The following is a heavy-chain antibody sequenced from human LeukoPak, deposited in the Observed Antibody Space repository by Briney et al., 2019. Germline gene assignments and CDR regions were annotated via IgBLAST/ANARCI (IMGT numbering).Heavy chain of an antibody. D-gene: IGHD3-22*01. Sequence: ASVKVSCKASGYTFTTYDITWVRQATGQGLEWMGWMNPNSGDTAYAQKFQGRVAMTRDTSITTAYMELSSLRSEDTAVYYCARGLGDYYDTSDYYYAVPAHWGQGTPVTVSS. CDR2: MNPNSGDT. V-gene: IGHV1-8*01. CDR1: GYTFTTYD. J-gene: IGHJ4*02. CDR3: ARGLGDYYDTSDYYYAVPAH.